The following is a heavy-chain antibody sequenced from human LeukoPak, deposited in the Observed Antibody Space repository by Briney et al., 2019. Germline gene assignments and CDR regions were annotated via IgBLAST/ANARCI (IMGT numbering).Heavy chain of an antibody. CDR1: GFTFSSHA. V-gene: IGHV3-64D*09. J-gene: IGHJ4*02. Sequence: QSGGSLRLSCSASGFTFSSHAMHWVRQAPGKGLEYVSGISTIGGTTYYADSVKGRFTISRDNSKNTLYLQMSGLRGEDTAVYYCAKLSGSPVWGQGTPVTVSS. D-gene: IGHD1-26*01. CDR2: ISTIGGTT. CDR3: AKLSGSPV.